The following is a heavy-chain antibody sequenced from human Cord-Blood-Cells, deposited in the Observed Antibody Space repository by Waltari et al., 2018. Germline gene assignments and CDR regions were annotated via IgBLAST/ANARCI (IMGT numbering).Heavy chain of an antibody. CDR3: ARRADDAFDI. V-gene: IGHV4-39*01. Sequence: QLQLQESGPGLVKPSETLSLTCTVSGGSISSLSYYWGWIRQPPGKGLEWIGSIYYSGSTYYTPSLKSRVTISVDTSKNQFSLKLSSVTAADTAVYYCARRADDAFDIWGQGTMVTVSS. J-gene: IGHJ3*02. CDR2: IYYSGST. CDR1: GGSISSLSYY. D-gene: IGHD1-26*01.